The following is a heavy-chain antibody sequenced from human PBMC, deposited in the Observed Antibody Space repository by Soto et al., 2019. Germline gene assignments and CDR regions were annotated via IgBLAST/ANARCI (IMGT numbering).Heavy chain of an antibody. CDR1: GFTFSNFG. J-gene: IGHJ4*02. CDR2: ISNDGKKK. V-gene: IGHV3-30*18. Sequence: GGSLRLSCAASGFTFSNFGFHWVRQAPLKGLEWVASISNDGKKKYYADSVEGRFTISRDKSKSTLFLQMNSLTTEDKTRYFCAKEGRLLMPPESTDSTLDHWGQGTLVTVSS. CDR3: AKEGRLLMPPESTDSTLDH. D-gene: IGHD2-15*01.